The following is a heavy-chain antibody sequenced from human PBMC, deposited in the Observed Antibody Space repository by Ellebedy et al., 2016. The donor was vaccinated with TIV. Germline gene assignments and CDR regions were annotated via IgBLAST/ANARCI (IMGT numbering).Heavy chain of an antibody. V-gene: IGHV3-9*01. CDR2: ISWNSGSI. J-gene: IGHJ4*02. D-gene: IGHD6-13*01. CDR3: AKAQGRSWYGGLDY. Sequence: SLKISCAASGFTFSSYWMSWVRQAPGKGLEWVSGISWNSGSIGYADSVKGRFTISRDNAKNFLYLQMNSLRAEDTALYYCAKAQGRSWYGGLDYWGQGTLVTVSS. CDR1: GFTFSSYW.